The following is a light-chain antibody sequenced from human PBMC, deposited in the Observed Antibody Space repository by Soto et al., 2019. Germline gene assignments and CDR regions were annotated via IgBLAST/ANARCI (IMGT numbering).Light chain of an antibody. CDR1: QSVSLS. Sequence: EILLTQSPATLSLRLGDSATLSCRASQSVSLSLAWYQMRPGQPPRLLIYGASTRATDIPARFSGSGSGTDFTLTISSLQSEDFAVYYCQQYENWPPITFGQGTRLEI. V-gene: IGKV3-15*01. CDR2: GAS. J-gene: IGKJ5*01. CDR3: QQYENWPPIT.